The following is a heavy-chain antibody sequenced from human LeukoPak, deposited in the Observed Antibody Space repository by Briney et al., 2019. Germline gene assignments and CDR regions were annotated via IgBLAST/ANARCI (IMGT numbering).Heavy chain of an antibody. Sequence: SETLSLTCTVSGGSISSSSYYWGWIRQPPGKGLEWIGSIYYSGSTYYNPSLKSRVTISVDTSKNQFSLKLSSVTAADTAVYYCARVWFRELSSNWFDPWGQGTLVTASS. V-gene: IGHV4-39*01. CDR1: GGSISSSSYY. D-gene: IGHD3-10*01. J-gene: IGHJ5*02. CDR2: IYYSGST. CDR3: ARVWFRELSSNWFDP.